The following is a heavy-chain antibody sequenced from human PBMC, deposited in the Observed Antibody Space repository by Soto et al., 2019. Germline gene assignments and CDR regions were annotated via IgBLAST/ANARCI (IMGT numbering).Heavy chain of an antibody. J-gene: IGHJ6*02. V-gene: IGHV3-23*01. CDR1: EFPFSMVA. Sequence: GGSLGICCAASEFPFSMVAMTWVRQAPGKGLEWVAGIRGSGGGSYHADSVKGRYTIPRDDSSDMCWLEMNTMRGEYTAFYYFSKASRRVHYGMHVFGQATLVTVS. D-gene: IGHD3-10*01. CDR3: SKASRRVHYGMHV. CDR2: IRGSGGGS.